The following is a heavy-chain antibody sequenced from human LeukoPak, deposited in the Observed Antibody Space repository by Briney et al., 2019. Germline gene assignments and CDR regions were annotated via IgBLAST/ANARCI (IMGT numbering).Heavy chain of an antibody. V-gene: IGHV3-74*01. CDR1: GFTLRSHL. J-gene: IGHJ3*02. D-gene: IGHD3-16*02. CDR2: TNSEGRST. Sequence: GGSLRLSCVASGFTLRSHLMHWVRQAPGKGLMWVSRTNSEGRSTDYADSVKGRFSISRDTAKNTRFLQMRGLRGEDSAVYFCVRNSEEYVRGSYRYADAFDIWGRGTMVTVTS. CDR3: VRNSEEYVRGSYRYADAFDI.